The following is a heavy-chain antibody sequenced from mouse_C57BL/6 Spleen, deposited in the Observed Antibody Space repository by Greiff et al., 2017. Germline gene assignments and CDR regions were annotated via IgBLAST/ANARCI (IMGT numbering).Heavy chain of an antibody. J-gene: IGHJ4*01. Sequence: EVKVVESGGGLVKPGGSLKLSCAASGFTFSSYAMSWVRQTPEKRLEWVATISDGGSYTYYPDNVKGRFTISRDNAKNNLYLQMSHLKSEDTAMYYCAREGYYYGSSYVGYYAMDYWGQGTSVTVSS. D-gene: IGHD1-1*01. V-gene: IGHV5-4*01. CDR2: ISDGGSYT. CDR3: AREGYYYGSSYVGYYAMDY. CDR1: GFTFSSYA.